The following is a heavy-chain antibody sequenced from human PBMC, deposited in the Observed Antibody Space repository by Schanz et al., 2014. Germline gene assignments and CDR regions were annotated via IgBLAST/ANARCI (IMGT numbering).Heavy chain of an antibody. D-gene: IGHD1-26*01. CDR1: GFTFSSYG. V-gene: IGHV3-33*01. CDR3: XXXLQRELLRDDHYXXXXX. J-gene: IGHJ6*02. Sequence: LVESGGGVVQPGRSLRLSCAASGFTFSSYGMHWVRQVPGKGLEWVAVVCYDGSKKYYADSVKGRFTTSRDNSKNTXXXXXNSLRAEDTAXXXXXXXLQRELLRDDHYXXXXXWGQGTTVTVSS. CDR2: VCYDGSKK.